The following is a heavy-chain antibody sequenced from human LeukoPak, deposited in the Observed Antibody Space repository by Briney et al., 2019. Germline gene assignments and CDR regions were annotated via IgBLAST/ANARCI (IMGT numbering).Heavy chain of an antibody. CDR3: AKMRGQYYHSYYMDA. CDR2: ISGSGGST. Sequence: GGSLRLSCAASGFTFSSYAMSWVRQAPGKGLEWVSTISGSGGSTYYADSVKGRFTISRDNSKNTLYLQMNSLRAEDTAVYYCAKMRGQYYHSYYMDAWGKGTTVTVSS. V-gene: IGHV3-23*01. CDR1: GFTFSSYA. J-gene: IGHJ6*03.